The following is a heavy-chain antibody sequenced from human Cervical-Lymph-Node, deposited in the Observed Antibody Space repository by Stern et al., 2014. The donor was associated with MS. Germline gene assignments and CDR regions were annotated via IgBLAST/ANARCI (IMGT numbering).Heavy chain of an antibody. CDR2: INSDGSST. D-gene: IGHD3-16*01. Sequence: EVQLVQSGGDLVQPGGSLRLSCAASGFIFSNYWMQWVRQAPGKGLVWVSHINSDGSSTTYADSVKGRFTTSRDTAKNTLYLQMDDLRAEDTAVYFCVRDNYGTDYWGQGTLVTVSS. CDR3: VRDNYGTDY. J-gene: IGHJ4*02. CDR1: GFIFSNYW. V-gene: IGHV3-74*03.